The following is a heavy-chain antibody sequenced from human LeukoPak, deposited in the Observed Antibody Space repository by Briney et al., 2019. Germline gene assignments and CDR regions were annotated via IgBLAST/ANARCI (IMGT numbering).Heavy chain of an antibody. Sequence: SETLSLTCTVSGGSVSSYYWSWIRQPPGKGLEWIGYIYSSGSTTYNPSLKSRVTISVDTSKNQFSLKLSSVTAADTAVYYCARRYCSDGSCYSSLDFWGQGTLVTVSS. V-gene: IGHV4-59*08. CDR3: ARRYCSDGSCYSSLDF. D-gene: IGHD2-15*01. J-gene: IGHJ4*02. CDR1: GGSVSSYY. CDR2: IYSSGST.